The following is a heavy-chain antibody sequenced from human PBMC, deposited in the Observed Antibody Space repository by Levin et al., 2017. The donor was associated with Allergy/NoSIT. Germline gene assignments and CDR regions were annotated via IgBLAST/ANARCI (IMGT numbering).Heavy chain of an antibody. CDR2: IYYSRST. D-gene: IGHD3-22*01. Sequence: PSETLSLTCTVSGGSISSGTYYWGWIRQPPGKGLEWIGSIYYSRSTYYNPSLKSRVTISVDTSKNQFSLKLSSVTAADTAIYYCASDISGYSLFDYWGQGTLVTVSS. J-gene: IGHJ4*02. CDR3: ASDISGYSLFDY. CDR1: GGSISSGTYY. V-gene: IGHV4-39*07.